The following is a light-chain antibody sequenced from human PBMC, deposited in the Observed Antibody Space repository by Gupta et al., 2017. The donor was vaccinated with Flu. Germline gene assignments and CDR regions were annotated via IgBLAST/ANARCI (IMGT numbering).Light chain of an antibody. CDR2: DAS. J-gene: IGKJ4*01. CDR3: QQRSNWPPL. CDR1: QSVSSY. Sequence: EIVLTQYPATLSLSPGERATLSCRASQSVSSYLAWYQQKPGQAPRLLIYDASNRATGIPARFSGSGSGTDFTLTISSLEPEDFAVYYCQQRSNWPPLFGGGTKVEIK. V-gene: IGKV3-11*01.